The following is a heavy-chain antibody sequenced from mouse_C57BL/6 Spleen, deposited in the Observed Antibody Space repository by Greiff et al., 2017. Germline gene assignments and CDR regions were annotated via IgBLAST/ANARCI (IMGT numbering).Heavy chain of an antibody. V-gene: IGHV1-50*01. CDR3: ARGDYYYGSSYKAY. Sequence: QVQLKQPGAELVKPGASVKLSCKASGYTFTSYWMQWVKQRPGQGLEWIGEIDPSDSYTNYNQKFKGKATLTVDTSSSTAYMQLSSLTSEDSAVYYCARGDYYYGSSYKAYWGQGTLVTVSA. CDR2: IDPSDSYT. D-gene: IGHD1-1*01. J-gene: IGHJ3*01. CDR1: GYTFTSYW.